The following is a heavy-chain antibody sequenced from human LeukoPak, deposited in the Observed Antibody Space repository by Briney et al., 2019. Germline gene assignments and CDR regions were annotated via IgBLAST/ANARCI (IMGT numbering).Heavy chain of an antibody. CDR1: GFTFSAYS. V-gene: IGHV3-23*01. CDR2: LTDSSGST. CDR3: AKEPRHCGGDCFSVIDY. D-gene: IGHD2-21*02. Sequence: AETLRLSCAASGFTFSAYSMSRVGQAPPKRLQWVSRLTDSSGSTFYADSVKGRFTISRDNSKNTLYLQMNSLTAEDTAVYYCAKEPRHCGGDCFSVIDYWGQGTLVTVSS. J-gene: IGHJ4*02.